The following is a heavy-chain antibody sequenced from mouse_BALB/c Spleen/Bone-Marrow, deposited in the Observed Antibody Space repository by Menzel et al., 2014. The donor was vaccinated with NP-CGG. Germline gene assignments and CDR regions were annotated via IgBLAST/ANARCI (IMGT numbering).Heavy chain of an antibody. D-gene: IGHD3-2*01. J-gene: IGHJ2*01. CDR1: GYTFTSYW. CDR2: IDPSDRYT. CDR3: TIPTARACFDY. V-gene: IGHV1S127*01. Sequence: LQESGAELVKPGASVKMSCKASGYTFTSYWMHWVKQRPGQGLEWIGVIDPSDRYTSYNQKFKGKATLTVDTSSSTAYMQLSSLTSEDSAVYYCTIPTARACFDYWGQGTTLTVSS.